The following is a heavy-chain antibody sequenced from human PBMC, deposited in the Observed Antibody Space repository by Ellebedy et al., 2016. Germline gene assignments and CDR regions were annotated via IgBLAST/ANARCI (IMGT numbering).Heavy chain of an antibody. V-gene: IGHV4-34*01. CDR1: GGSISSYY. CDR2: INHSGST. CDR3: ARDIHALDY. D-gene: IGHD5-18*01. Sequence: GSLRLXCTVSGGSISSYYWSWIRQPPGKGLEWIGEINHSGSTNYNPSLKSRVTISVDTSKNQFSLKLSSVTAADTAVYYCARDIHALDYWGQGTLVTVSS. J-gene: IGHJ4*02.